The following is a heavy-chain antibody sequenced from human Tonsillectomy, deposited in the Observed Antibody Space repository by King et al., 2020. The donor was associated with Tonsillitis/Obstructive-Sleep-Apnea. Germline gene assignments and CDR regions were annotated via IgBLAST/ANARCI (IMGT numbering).Heavy chain of an antibody. D-gene: IGHD3-3*01. V-gene: IGHV4-31*03. CDR2: IYSSGST. Sequence: VQLQESGPGLVKPSQTLSLTCTVSGGSISSGGYYWSWIRQHPGKGLEWIGYIYSSGSTYYNPSLKSRVTISVDTSKNQFSLKLSSVTAADTAVYYCARDSWIEDFWSGYLFDPWGQGTLVTVSS. J-gene: IGHJ5*02. CDR3: ARDSWIEDFWSGYLFDP. CDR1: GGSISSGGYY.